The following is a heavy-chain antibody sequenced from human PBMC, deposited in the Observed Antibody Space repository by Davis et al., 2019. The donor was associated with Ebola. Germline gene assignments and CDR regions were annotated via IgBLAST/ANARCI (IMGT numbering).Heavy chain of an antibody. D-gene: IGHD6-6*01. CDR3: ARDDITRIAARLVRYYYYGMDV. CDR1: GGTFSSYA. CDR2: IIPILGIA. V-gene: IGHV1-69*04. J-gene: IGHJ6*02. Sequence: SVKVSCKASGGTFSSYAISWVRQAPGQGLEWMGRIIPILGIANYAQKFQGRVTITADESTSTAYMELSSLRSDDTAVYYCARDDITRIAARLVRYYYYGMDVWGQGTTVTVSS.